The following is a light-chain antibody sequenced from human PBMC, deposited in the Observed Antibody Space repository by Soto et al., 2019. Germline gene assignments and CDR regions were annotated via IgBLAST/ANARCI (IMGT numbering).Light chain of an antibody. Sequence: EIVLTQSPGTLSLSPGERATLSCRASQSVSSSYLAWYQQKPGQAPRLLIYGASSRATGIPDRFSGSGSGTDFSLTISRLEPEDFAVYYCQQHGSSPPWTFGQGTKVEL. J-gene: IGKJ1*01. CDR3: QQHGSSPPWT. CDR2: GAS. V-gene: IGKV3-20*01. CDR1: QSVSSSY.